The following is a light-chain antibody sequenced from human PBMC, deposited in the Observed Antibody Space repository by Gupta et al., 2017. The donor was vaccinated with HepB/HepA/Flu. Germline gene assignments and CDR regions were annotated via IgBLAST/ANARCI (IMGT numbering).Light chain of an antibody. CDR2: TAS. CDR1: QDINSY. Sequence: IQMTQSPSSLSASVGDRVTITCRASQDINSYLAWFQQKPGRAPKSLIFTASNLQSGVPSRFSGSRSGTDFTLTISRLQPEDFATYYCHQYASYPPTFGPGTKVEV. V-gene: IGKV1-16*01. CDR3: HQYASYPPT. J-gene: IGKJ1*01.